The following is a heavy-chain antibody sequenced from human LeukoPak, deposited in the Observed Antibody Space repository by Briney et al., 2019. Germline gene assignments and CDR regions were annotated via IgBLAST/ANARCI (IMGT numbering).Heavy chain of an antibody. CDR3: AKDLSSGWSEYYFDY. V-gene: IGHV3-30*18. CDR2: ISYDGSNK. Sequence: EGSLRLSCAASGFTFSSYGMHWVRQAPGKGLEWVAVISYDGSNKYYADSVKGRFTISRDNSKNTLYLQMNSLRAEDTAVYYCAKDLSSGWSEYYFDYWGQGTLVTVSS. J-gene: IGHJ4*02. CDR1: GFTFSSYG. D-gene: IGHD6-19*01.